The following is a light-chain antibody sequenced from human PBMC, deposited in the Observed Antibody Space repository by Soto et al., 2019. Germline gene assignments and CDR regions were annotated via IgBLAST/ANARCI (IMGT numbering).Light chain of an antibody. CDR2: DAS. J-gene: IGKJ5*01. CDR3: QQYNSYRIT. Sequence: DIRMTQSPSTLSASVGDRVTITCRASQRISSWLAWYQQKPGKAPKLLIYDASSLESGVPSRFSGSGSGTEFTLTISSLQPDDFATYYCQQYNSYRITFGQGTRLEIK. V-gene: IGKV1-5*01. CDR1: QRISSW.